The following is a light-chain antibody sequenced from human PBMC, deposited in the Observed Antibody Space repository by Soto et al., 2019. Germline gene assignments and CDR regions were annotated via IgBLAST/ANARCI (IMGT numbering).Light chain of an antibody. J-gene: IGLJ2*01. CDR2: DVT. CDR1: TSDIGGYNF. Sequence: QSVLTQPASVSGSPGQSITISCTGTTSDIGGYNFVSWYQQHPGKAPKLMFYDVTNRPSGVSDRFSGSKSGNTASLTISGLQAHDEAVYYCSSYTSTNTVVFGGGTKLTVL. CDR3: SSYTSTNTVV. V-gene: IGLV2-14*03.